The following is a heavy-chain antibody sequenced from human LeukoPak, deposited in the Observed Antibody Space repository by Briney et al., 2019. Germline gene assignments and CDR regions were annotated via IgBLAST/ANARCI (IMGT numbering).Heavy chain of an antibody. J-gene: IGHJ3*02. CDR2: IYTSGST. CDR3: ARDHCDSSGYYGFGEPGALDI. V-gene: IGHV4-61*02. CDR1: GGSISSGGYY. D-gene: IGHD3-22*01. Sequence: SQTLSLTCTVSGGSISSGGYYWSWIRQPAGKGLEWIGRIYTSGSTNYNPSLKSRVTISVDTSKNQFSLKLSSVTAADTAVYYCARDHCDSSGYYGFGEPGALDIWGQGTMVSVSS.